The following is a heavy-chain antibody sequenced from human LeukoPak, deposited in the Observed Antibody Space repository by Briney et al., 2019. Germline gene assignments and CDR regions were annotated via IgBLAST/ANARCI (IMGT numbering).Heavy chain of an antibody. Sequence: PGGSLRLSCAASGFTVSSNYMSWIRQPPGKGLEWIGEINHSGSTNYNPSLKSRVTISVDTSKNQFSLKLSSVTAADTAVYYCARRCTNGVCYRIFDYWGQGTLVTVSS. V-gene: IGHV4-34*01. CDR2: INHSGST. J-gene: IGHJ4*02. D-gene: IGHD2-8*01. CDR3: ARRCTNGVCYRIFDY. CDR1: GFTVSSNY.